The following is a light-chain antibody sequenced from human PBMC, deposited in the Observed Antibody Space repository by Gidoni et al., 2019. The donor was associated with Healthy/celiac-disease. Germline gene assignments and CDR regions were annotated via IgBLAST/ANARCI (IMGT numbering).Light chain of an antibody. Sequence: EIVLTQSPGTLSLSPGERATLSCRASQSVSSSYLAWYQQKPGQAPRLPIYGASSRATGIPDRFSGSGSGTDFTLTISRLEPEDFAVYYCQQYGSSPQLTFXGXTKVEIK. CDR2: GAS. J-gene: IGKJ4*01. CDR1: QSVSSSY. CDR3: QQYGSSPQLT. V-gene: IGKV3-20*01.